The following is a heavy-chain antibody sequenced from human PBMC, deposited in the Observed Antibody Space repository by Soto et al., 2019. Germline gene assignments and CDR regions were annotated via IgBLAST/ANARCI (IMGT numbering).Heavy chain of an antibody. CDR1: GFTFDDFA. CDR2: INWNSGDI. V-gene: IGHV3-9*01. Sequence: EVQLVESGGGLVQPGRSLRLSCAASGFTFDDFAMHWVRQAPGKGLEWVSGINWNSGDINYADSVKGRFTISRDNAKNSLYLQMNSLRAEDTALHYCAKDYAGYYYYIDVWGKGTTVTVSS. CDR3: AKDYAGYYYYIDV. J-gene: IGHJ6*03.